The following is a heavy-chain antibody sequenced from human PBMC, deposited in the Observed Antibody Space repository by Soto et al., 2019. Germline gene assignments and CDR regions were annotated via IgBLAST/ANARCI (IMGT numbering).Heavy chain of an antibody. CDR1: GGSISSSSYY. Sequence: SETLSLTCTVSGGSISSSSYYWGWIRQPPGKGLEWIGSIYYSGSTYYNPSLKSRVTISVDTSKNQFSLKLSSVTAADTAVYYCARRYCSGGSCYSIDYWGQGTLVIVSS. CDR3: ARRYCSGGSCYSIDY. V-gene: IGHV4-39*01. J-gene: IGHJ4*02. D-gene: IGHD2-15*01. CDR2: IYYSGST.